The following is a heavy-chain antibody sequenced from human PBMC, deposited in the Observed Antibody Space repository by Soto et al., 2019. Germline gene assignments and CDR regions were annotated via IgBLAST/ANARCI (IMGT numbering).Heavy chain of an antibody. CDR3: ARELKYCSGGSCYSGHAFDI. J-gene: IGHJ3*02. CDR1: GFTFSNYD. CDR2: IGTAGDT. Sequence: PGGSLRLSCAASGFTFSNYDMHWVRQATGKGLEWVSAIGTAGDTYYPGSVKGRFTISREDAKNSLYLQMNSLRAGDTAVYYCARELKYCSGGSCYSGHAFDIWGQGT. V-gene: IGHV3-13*01. D-gene: IGHD2-15*01.